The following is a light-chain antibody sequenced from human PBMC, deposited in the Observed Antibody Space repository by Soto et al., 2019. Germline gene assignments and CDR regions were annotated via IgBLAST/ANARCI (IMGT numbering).Light chain of an antibody. V-gene: IGKV3-20*01. J-gene: IGKJ2*01. Sequence: EIVLTQSPGTLSLSPGERATLSCRASQSVSSSYLAWYQQKPGQAPRLLMYGASSRATGIPDRFSGRGSGTDFTLPISRLEPEDFAVYYCQQYGSSPGYTFGQGTKLEIK. CDR3: QQYGSSPGYT. CDR1: QSVSSSY. CDR2: GAS.